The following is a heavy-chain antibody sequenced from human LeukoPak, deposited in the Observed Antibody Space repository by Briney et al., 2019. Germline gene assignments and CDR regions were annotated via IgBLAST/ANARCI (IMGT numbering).Heavy chain of an antibody. J-gene: IGHJ2*01. CDR3: ARTYYYDSSAADWYFDL. CDR1: GGSISSGGYS. V-gene: IGHV4-30-2*01. D-gene: IGHD3-22*01. CDR2: IYHSGST. Sequence: SETLSLTCAVSGGSISSGGYSWSWIRQPPGKGLEWIGYIYHSGSTYYNPSLKSRVTISVDRSKNQFSLKLSSVTAADTAVYYCARTYYYDSSAADWYFDLWGRGTLVTVSS.